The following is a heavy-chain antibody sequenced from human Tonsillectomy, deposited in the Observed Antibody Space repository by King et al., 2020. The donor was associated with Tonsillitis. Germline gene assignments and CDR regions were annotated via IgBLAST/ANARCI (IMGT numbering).Heavy chain of an antibody. V-gene: IGHV3-7*01. J-gene: IGHJ4*02. CDR3: ARDPPDGNYVDY. Sequence: VQLVESGGGLVQPGGSLRLSCAASGFTFSNYWMSWVRQAPGKGLEWVANINQDGREKYIVDSVKGRFTISRDNAKNSLYLQMNSLRAEDTAVYYCARDPPDGNYVDYWGQGTLVTVSS. CDR2: INQDGREK. D-gene: IGHD1-14*01. CDR1: GFTFSNYW.